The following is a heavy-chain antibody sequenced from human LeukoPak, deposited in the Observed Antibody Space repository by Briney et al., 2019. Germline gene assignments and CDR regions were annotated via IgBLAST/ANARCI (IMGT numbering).Heavy chain of an antibody. Sequence: SGPTLVNPTQTLTLTCTFSGFSLSTSGVGVGWIRQPPGKALGWLALIYWDDDKRYSPSLKSRLTITRDTSKNQVVLTMTNMDPVDTATYYCARLFGSGYYSYYFDYWGQGTLVTVSS. V-gene: IGHV2-5*02. CDR1: GFSLSTSGVG. D-gene: IGHD3-22*01. CDR2: IYWDDDK. CDR3: ARLFGSGYYSYYFDY. J-gene: IGHJ4*02.